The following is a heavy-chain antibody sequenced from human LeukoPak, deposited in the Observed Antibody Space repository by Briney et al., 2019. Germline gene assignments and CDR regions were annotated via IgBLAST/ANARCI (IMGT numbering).Heavy chain of an antibody. D-gene: IGHD4-11*01. Sequence: GASVKVSCKVSGYTLTELSMHWVRQAPGKGLEWMGGFDPEDGETIYAQKFQGRVTMTRDTSISTAYMELSRLRSDDTAVYYCASFVGVATVSDFDYWGQGTLVTVSS. V-gene: IGHV1-24*01. CDR2: FDPEDGET. J-gene: IGHJ4*02. CDR1: GYTLTELS. CDR3: ASFVGVATVSDFDY.